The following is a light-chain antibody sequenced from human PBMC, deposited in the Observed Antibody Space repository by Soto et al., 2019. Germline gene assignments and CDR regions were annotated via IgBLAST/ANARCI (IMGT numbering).Light chain of an antibody. CDR3: QHYNTYSYT. CDR2: KAS. V-gene: IGKV1-5*03. J-gene: IGKJ2*01. Sequence: DIQMTQSPSTLSASVGDRVTITCRASQNISTWLAWYQQSPGKAPKVLIYKASTLESGVPSRFNGSGSRTEFALTISSLQPDDFATYYCQHYNTYSYTFGQGTKLEIK. CDR1: QNISTW.